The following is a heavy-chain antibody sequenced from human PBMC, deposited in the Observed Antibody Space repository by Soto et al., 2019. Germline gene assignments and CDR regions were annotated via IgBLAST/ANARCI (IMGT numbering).Heavy chain of an antibody. CDR3: ARVEAGTALDYCRDV. D-gene: IGHD1-7*01. V-gene: IGHV1-2*04. J-gene: IGHJ6*02. CDR2: INPNSGGT. CDR1: GYTFTGYY. Sequence: QVQLVQSGAEVKKHGASVKVSCKASGYTFTGYYMHWVRQAPGQGLEWMGWINPNSGGTNYAQKFQGWVTMTRDTCISTAYIELSRLRSDDTALYYCARVEAGTALDYCRDVWGQGTPVTVS.